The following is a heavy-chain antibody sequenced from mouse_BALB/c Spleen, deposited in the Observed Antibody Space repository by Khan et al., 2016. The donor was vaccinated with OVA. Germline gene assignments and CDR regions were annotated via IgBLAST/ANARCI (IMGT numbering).Heavy chain of an antibody. CDR2: MFPGDGST. CDR3: ARGGYGGFAY. Sequence: QVQLKESGAELVKPGASVKLSCKASGYTFTSYDINWVRQRSEQGLEWIGWMFPGDGSTKYNENFKGKATLTTDKSSSTAYMQLSRLTSEDSGAYFWARGGYGGFAYWGQGTLVTVSA. D-gene: IGHD2-14*01. V-gene: IGHV1-85*01. CDR1: GYTFTSYD. J-gene: IGHJ3*01.